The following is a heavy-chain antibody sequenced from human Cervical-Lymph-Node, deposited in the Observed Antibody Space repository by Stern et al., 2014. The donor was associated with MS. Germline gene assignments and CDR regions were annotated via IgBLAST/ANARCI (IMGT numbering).Heavy chain of an antibody. J-gene: IGHJ4*02. V-gene: IGHV3-23*04. CDR2: ISGSGTST. D-gene: IGHD6-13*01. Sequence: VQLVESGGGLVQPGGSLRLSCAASGFTFNIYAMNWVRQAPGKGLEWVSSISGSGTSTYYADSVKGRFTISRDNSKKTLYLQMNSLRVEDTAVYYCAKDHRIAAPGTTPFDFWGPGTPVTVSS. CDR3: AKDHRIAAPGTTPFDF. CDR1: GFTFNIYA.